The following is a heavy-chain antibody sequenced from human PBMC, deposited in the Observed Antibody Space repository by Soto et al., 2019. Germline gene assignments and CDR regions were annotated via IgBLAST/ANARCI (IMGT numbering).Heavy chain of an antibody. Sequence: QVQLVESGGGVVQPGRSLRLSCAASGFTFSSYAMHWVRQAPGKGLEWVAVVSYDGSIKYYADSVKGRFTISRDNSKHTVFLQMNSLRGEDTAAFYCAKARADYSDSRPDLDHWGQGTLVTVSS. CDR2: VSYDGSIK. J-gene: IGHJ4*02. CDR1: GFTFSSYA. CDR3: AKARADYSDSRPDLDH. D-gene: IGHD4-4*01. V-gene: IGHV3-30*18.